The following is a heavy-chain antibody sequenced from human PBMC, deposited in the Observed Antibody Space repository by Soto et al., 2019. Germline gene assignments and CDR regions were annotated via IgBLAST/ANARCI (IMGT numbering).Heavy chain of an antibody. D-gene: IGHD3-22*01. CDR3: ARGPYYYDSSGYSPGGYFDL. CDR1: GGSVSSGSYY. Sequence: QVQLQESGPGLVKPSGTLSLTCTVSGGSVSSGSYYWSWIRQPPGKGLEWIGYIYYSGSTNYNPSLKSRVTISVDTSKNQFSLKLSSVTAADTAVYYCARGPYYYDSSGYSPGGYFDLWGRGTLVTVSS. CDR2: IYYSGST. J-gene: IGHJ2*01. V-gene: IGHV4-61*01.